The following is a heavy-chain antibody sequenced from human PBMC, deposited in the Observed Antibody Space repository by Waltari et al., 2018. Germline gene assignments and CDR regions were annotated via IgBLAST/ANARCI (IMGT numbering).Heavy chain of an antibody. CDR3: ARDRIAVSGSPPLSYNWFDF. V-gene: IGHV4-4*07. CDR1: SDSFKTSY. Sequence: HVHLRESGPGVVKPSRSLFPTCNVSSDSFKTSYWAWIRQSAGMRLEWIGRIYSTGYTRYNPSLESRVTISIDTSQNQISLRLTSVTVADTAVYFCARDRIAVSGSPPLSYNWFDFWGQGTRVAVSS. CDR2: IYSTGYT. D-gene: IGHD6-19*01. J-gene: IGHJ5*01.